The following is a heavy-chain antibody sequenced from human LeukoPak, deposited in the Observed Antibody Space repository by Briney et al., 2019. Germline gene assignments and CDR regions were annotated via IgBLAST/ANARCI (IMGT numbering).Heavy chain of an antibody. V-gene: IGHV3-74*01. D-gene: IGHD6-13*01. J-gene: IGHJ4*02. CDR3: ARDDLPGAAAVNY. CDR1: GFTLSSYW. CDR2: INSDGSST. Sequence: PGGSLRLSCAASGFTLSSYWMHWVRQAPGKGLVWVSRINSDGSSTSYADSVKGRFTISRDNGKNTLYLQMNSLRAEDTAVYYCARDDLPGAAAVNYWGQGTLVTVSS.